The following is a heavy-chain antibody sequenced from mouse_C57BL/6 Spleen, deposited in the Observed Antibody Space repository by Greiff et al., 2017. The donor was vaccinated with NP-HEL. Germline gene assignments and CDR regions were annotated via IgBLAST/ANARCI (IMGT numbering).Heavy chain of an antibody. CDR2: IYPGSGNT. Sequence: QVQLQQSGAELVRPGASVKLSCKASGYTFTDYYINWVKQRPGQGLEWIARIYPGSGNTYYNEKFKGKATLTAEKSSSTAYMQLSSLTSEDSAVYFCAFTTVVRLGYFDVWGTGTTVTVSS. CDR3: AFTTVVRLGYFDV. CDR1: GYTFTDYY. V-gene: IGHV1-76*01. D-gene: IGHD1-1*01. J-gene: IGHJ1*03.